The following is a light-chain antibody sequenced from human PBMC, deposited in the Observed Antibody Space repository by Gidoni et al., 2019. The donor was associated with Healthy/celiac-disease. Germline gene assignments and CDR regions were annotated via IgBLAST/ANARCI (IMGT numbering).Light chain of an antibody. CDR3: QQSYSTPCS. Sequence: GDRVTITCRASQSISSYLNWYQQKPGKAPKLLIYAASSLQSGVPSRFSGSGSGTDFTLTISSLQPEDFVTYYCQQSYSTPCSFGQGTKLEIK. J-gene: IGKJ2*04. CDR1: QSISSY. V-gene: IGKV1-39*01. CDR2: AAS.